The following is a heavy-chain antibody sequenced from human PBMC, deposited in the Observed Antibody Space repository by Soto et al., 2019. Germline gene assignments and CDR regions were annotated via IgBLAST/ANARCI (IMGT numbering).Heavy chain of an antibody. CDR2: ISYDGSNK. CDR3: AKDLRRRVVTAPMGY. V-gene: IGHV3-30*18. Sequence: QVQLVESGGGVVQPGRSLRLSCAASGFTFSSYGMHWVRQAPGKGLEWVAVISYDGSNKYYADSVKVRFTISRDNSKNTLYGQRNSLIAEDTAVYYWAKDLRRRVVTAPMGYWGQGTLVTVSS. J-gene: IGHJ4*02. D-gene: IGHD2-21*02. CDR1: GFTFSSYG.